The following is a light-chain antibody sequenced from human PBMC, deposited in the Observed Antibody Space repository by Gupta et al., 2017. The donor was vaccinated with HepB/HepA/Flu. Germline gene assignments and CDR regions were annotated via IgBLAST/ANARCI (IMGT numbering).Light chain of an antibody. CDR3: QQYGSSPIT. J-gene: IGKJ4*01. V-gene: IGKV3-20*01. Sequence: LVLTHSAATLTLSPVERASLSCRASQSVSSSYLAWYQQKPGQAPRLLIYGASSRATGIPDRFSGSGSGTDFTLTISRLEPEDFAVYYCQQYGSSPITFGGGTKVEIK. CDR2: GAS. CDR1: QSVSSSY.